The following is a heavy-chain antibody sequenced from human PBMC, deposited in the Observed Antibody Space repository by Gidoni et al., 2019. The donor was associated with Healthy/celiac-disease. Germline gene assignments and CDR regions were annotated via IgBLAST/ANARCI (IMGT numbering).Heavy chain of an antibody. V-gene: IGHV3-11*05. Sequence: QVQLVESGGGLVKPGGSLRLSCAASGFTFSDYYMSCIRQAPGKGLEWVSYISSSSSYTNYADSVKGRFTISRDNAKNSLYLQMNSLRAEDTAVYYCARVDYDILTGRRSYYFDYWGQGTLVTVSS. CDR1: GFTFSDYY. J-gene: IGHJ4*02. CDR3: ARVDYDILTGRRSYYFDY. CDR2: ISSSSSYT. D-gene: IGHD3-9*01.